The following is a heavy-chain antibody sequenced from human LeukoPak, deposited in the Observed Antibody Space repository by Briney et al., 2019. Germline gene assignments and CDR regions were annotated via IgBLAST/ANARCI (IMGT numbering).Heavy chain of an antibody. D-gene: IGHD6-13*01. J-gene: IGHJ5*02. V-gene: IGHV4-38-2*02. CDR1: GDSMRGYY. CDR3: ARGYSSSWYFNWFDP. Sequence: SETLSLTCTVSGDSMRGYYWSWIRQPPGKGLEWIGSIYHSGTTYYNPSLKSRVTISVDTSKNQFSLKLTSVTAADTAVYYCARGYSSSWYFNWFDPWGQGTLVTVSS. CDR2: IYHSGTT.